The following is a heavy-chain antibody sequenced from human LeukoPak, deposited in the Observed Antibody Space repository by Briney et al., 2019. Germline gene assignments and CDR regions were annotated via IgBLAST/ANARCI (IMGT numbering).Heavy chain of an antibody. Sequence: GGSLRLSCPASGFTFNKFDMTWVRQPPGRGLEWVAAISGSGDFTYYADSVKGRFTISRDNSRSTLYLQMNSLRVEDSAVYFCGTTRYNYNSDPPSIWGQGTMVAVSS. CDR3: GTTRYNYNSDPPSI. V-gene: IGHV3-23*01. D-gene: IGHD3-10*01. CDR1: GFTFNKFD. CDR2: ISGSGDFT. J-gene: IGHJ3*02.